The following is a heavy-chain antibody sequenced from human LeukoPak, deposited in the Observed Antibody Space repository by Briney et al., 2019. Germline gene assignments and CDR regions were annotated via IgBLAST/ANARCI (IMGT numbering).Heavy chain of an antibody. Sequence: SETLSLTCTVSGGSISSYYWSWIRQPPGKGLEWIGYIYYSGSTNYNPSLKSRVTISVDTSKNQFSLKLSSVTAADTAVYYCARDSSGYYSYFDYRGQGTLVTVSS. CDR2: IYYSGST. J-gene: IGHJ4*02. D-gene: IGHD3-22*01. CDR3: ARDSSGYYSYFDY. V-gene: IGHV4-59*01. CDR1: GGSISSYY.